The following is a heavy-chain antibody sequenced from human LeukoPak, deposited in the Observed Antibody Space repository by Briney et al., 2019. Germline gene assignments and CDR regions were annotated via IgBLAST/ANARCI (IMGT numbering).Heavy chain of an antibody. D-gene: IGHD6-13*01. V-gene: IGHV3-23*01. CDR1: GFTFSSYA. CDR2: ISGGGGTT. CDR3: AKEIQAGSWYTPSFDY. J-gene: IGHJ4*02. Sequence: GGSLRLSCAASGFTFSSYAMSWVRQAPGKRLEWVSAISGGGGTTYYADSVEGRFTISRDNSKNTLYLQMNSLRAEDTAVYYCAKEIQAGSWYTPSFDYWGQGTLVTVSS.